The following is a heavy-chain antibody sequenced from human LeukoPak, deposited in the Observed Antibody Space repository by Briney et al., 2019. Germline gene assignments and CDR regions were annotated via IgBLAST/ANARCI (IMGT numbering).Heavy chain of an antibody. Sequence: PSETLSLTCTVSGGSISSSSYYWGWLRPPPGKGLEWIGCICYSGSNYYNPSLNTPDTTSVDTSKNQHSLKLTSVTAADTAVYYCARHHAGLYCSSTSCLNWFDPWGQGNLVTVSS. J-gene: IGHJ5*02. D-gene: IGHD2-2*01. CDR2: ICYSGSN. V-gene: IGHV4-39*01. CDR3: ARHHAGLYCSSTSCLNWFDP. CDR1: GGSISSSSYY.